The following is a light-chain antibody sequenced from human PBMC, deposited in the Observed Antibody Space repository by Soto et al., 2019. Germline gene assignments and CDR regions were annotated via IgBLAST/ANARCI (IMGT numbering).Light chain of an antibody. J-gene: IGKJ1*01. CDR1: QSVGGSS. CDR2: DTS. CDR3: QQYHNSPRT. Sequence: ETVLTQSPGTLSLSPGERATLSCRASQSVGGSSLAWYQQRPGQAPRLLIYDTSTRATGIPDRFSGSGSGTDFTLTISRLEPEGFAVYSCQQYHNSPRTFGQGTKVDIK. V-gene: IGKV3-20*01.